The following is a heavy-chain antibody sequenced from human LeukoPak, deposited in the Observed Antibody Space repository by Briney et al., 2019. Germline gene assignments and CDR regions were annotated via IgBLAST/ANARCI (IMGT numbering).Heavy chain of an antibody. J-gene: IGHJ4*02. Sequence: GGSLRLSCAASEFAFSSNYMSWVRQAPGKGLEWVSVIYIDGTTYYADSVTGRFTISRDDSKNTLYLQMNSLGAEDTALYYCARSPPSYGSAHHFDYWGQGTLVTVSS. D-gene: IGHD3-10*01. CDR3: ARSPPSYGSAHHFDY. CDR2: IYIDGTT. V-gene: IGHV3-53*01. CDR1: EFAFSSNY.